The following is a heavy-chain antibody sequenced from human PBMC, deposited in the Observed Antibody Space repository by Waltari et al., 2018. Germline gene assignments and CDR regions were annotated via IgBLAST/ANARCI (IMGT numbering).Heavy chain of an antibody. Sequence: EVQLVESGGGLVQPGGSLRLSGAASGFTFSPNGMGWVRQAPGKGLEWVAHIVPDGSRNNYVDSVKGRFTISRDNAKNSLSLQMNSLGVEDTAVYYCARGDSSGWLFDYWGQGTLVTVSS. J-gene: IGHJ4*02. CDR1: GFTFSPNG. CDR3: ARGDSSGWLFDY. CDR2: IVPDGSRN. D-gene: IGHD6-19*01. V-gene: IGHV3-7*01.